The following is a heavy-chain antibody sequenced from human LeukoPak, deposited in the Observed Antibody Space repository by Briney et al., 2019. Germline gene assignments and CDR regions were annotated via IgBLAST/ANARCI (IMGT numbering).Heavy chain of an antibody. V-gene: IGHV3-21*01. D-gene: IGHD1-26*01. J-gene: IGHJ3*02. Sequence: GGSLRLSCAASGFTFSSYSMNWVRQAPGKGLELVSSISSSSSYIYYADSVKGRFTISRDNAKNSLYLQMNSLRAEDTAVYYCARVQLWELPTLDAFDIWGQGTMVTVSS. CDR3: ARVQLWELPTLDAFDI. CDR2: ISSSSSYI. CDR1: GFTFSSYS.